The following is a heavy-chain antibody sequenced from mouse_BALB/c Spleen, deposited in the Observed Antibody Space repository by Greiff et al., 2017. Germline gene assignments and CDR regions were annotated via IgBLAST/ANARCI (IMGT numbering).Heavy chain of an antibody. J-gene: IGHJ2*01. CDR2: IYPGNSDT. V-gene: IGHV1-5*01. D-gene: IGHD2-1*01. Sequence: EVQRVESGTVLARPGASVKMSCKASGYSFTSYWMHWVKQRPGQGLEWIGAIYPGNSDTSYNQKFKGKAKLTAVTSASTAYMELSSLTNEDSAVYYCTRGSTMVTYYFDYWGQGTTLTGAS. CDR3: TRGSTMVTYYFDY. CDR1: GYSFTSYW.